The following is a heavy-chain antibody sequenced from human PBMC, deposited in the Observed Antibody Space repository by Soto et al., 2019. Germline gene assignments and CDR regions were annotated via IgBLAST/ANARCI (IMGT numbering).Heavy chain of an antibody. V-gene: IGHV4-30-4*01. CDR2: IYDSGNT. Sequence: SETLPLTCTVSGGSVTSRDSYWTWIRQPPGKGLEWIGYIYDSGNTRYNPSLTSRVAVSLDTSKKQFFLMLTSVTAADTAVYYCARKTGYEVFDFWGQGTLVTVSS. J-gene: IGHJ4*02. D-gene: IGHD5-12*01. CDR3: ARKTGYEVFDF. CDR1: GGSVTSRDSY.